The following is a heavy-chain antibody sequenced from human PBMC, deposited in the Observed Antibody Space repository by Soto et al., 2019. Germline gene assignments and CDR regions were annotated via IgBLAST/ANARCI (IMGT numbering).Heavy chain of an antibody. V-gene: IGHV6-1*01. CDR1: GDSVSSNSAA. CDR3: ARDRPDVDSAMVTGFDY. CDR2: TYYRSKWYN. Sequence: SQTLSLTCAISGDSVSSNSAAWNWIRQSPSRGLEWLGRTYYRSKWYNDYAVSVKSRITINPDTSKNQFSLQLNSVTPADTAAYFCARDRPDVDSAMVTGFDYWGQGTLVTVSS. J-gene: IGHJ4*02. D-gene: IGHD5-18*01.